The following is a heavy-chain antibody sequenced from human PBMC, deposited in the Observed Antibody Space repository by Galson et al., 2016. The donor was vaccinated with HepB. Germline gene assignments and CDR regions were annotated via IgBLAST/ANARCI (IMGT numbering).Heavy chain of an antibody. J-gene: IGHJ4*03. CDR1: GFSFSTYA. V-gene: IGHV3-30*04. Sequence: SLRLSCAASGFSFSTYAMHWVRQAPGKGLEWVAVISYDGSHKYYADSVKGRFPISRDNSKDTLYLQMNSLRAEDTAVYYCARDGDVPSDYYDSSGRGYFDYWGQGTLVTVSS. D-gene: IGHD3-22*01. CDR3: ARDGDVPSDYYDSSGRGYFDY. CDR2: ISYDGSHK.